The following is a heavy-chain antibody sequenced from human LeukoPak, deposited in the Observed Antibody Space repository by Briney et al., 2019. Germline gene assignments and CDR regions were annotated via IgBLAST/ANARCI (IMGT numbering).Heavy chain of an antibody. V-gene: IGHV3-7*03. Sequence: GGSLRLSCAASGLTFSRNWMSWVRQAPGKGLEWVANIKQDGSEKNYVDSVKGRFTISRDNAKNSLYLQMNSLRAEDTAVYYCARDSAYCSSTSCVGDAFDIWGQGTMVTVSS. CDR3: ARDSAYCSSTSCVGDAFDI. CDR2: IKQDGSEK. CDR1: GLTFSRNW. D-gene: IGHD2-2*01. J-gene: IGHJ3*02.